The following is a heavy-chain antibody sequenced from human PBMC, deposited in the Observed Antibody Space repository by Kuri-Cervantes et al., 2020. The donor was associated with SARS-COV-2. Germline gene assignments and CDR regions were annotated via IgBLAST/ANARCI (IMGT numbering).Heavy chain of an antibody. V-gene: IGHV4-31*01. CDR3: ARQGTAYCGGDCHPGIFDP. Sequence: SETLSLTCTVSGGSINSGGYYWNWIRQLPGKGLEWIGYIYYTGSTYYNPSLKSLVTISADTSKNQFSLKLNSVTAADTAVYYCARQGTAYCGGDCHPGIFDPWGQGTLVTVSS. J-gene: IGHJ5*02. CDR1: GGSINSGGYY. CDR2: IYYTGST. D-gene: IGHD2-21*02.